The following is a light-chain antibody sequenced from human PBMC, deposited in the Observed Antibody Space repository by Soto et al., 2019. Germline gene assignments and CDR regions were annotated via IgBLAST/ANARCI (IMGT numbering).Light chain of an antibody. V-gene: IGKV3-20*01. CDR2: GAS. CDR1: QSVSSSY. J-gene: IGKJ2*01. Sequence: EIVLTQSPGTLSLSPGERATLSCRASQSVSSSYLAWYQQKPGQAPRLLNYGASGRATGIPDRFSGSGSGTDFTLTISRLEPEDFAVYYCQQYGSSPMYTFGQGTKLEIK. CDR3: QQYGSSPMYT.